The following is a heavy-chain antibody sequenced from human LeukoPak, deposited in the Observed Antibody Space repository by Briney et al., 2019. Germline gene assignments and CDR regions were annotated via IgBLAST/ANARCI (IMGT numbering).Heavy chain of an antibody. J-gene: IGHJ4*02. CDR1: GGSISSYY. V-gene: IGHV4-38-2*02. Sequence: SETLSLTCTVSGGSISSYYWGWIRQPPGKGLEWIGSIYHSGSTYYNPSLKSRVTISVDTSKNQFSLKLSSVTAADTAVYYCARGWDIVVVPAAIGYWDQGTLVTVSS. D-gene: IGHD2-2*01. CDR2: IYHSGST. CDR3: ARGWDIVVVPAAIGY.